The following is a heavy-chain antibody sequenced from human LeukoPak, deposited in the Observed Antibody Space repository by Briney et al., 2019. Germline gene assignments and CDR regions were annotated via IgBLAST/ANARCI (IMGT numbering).Heavy chain of an antibody. CDR2: ISASGASA. Sequence: GGSLGLSCAASGFPFSSYAMNWVRQAPGTGLEWVAAISASGASAWYADSVKGRFTISRDNSKNTLYLQMNSLRAEDTAVYYCARQWDIYGSGSYCGYWGQGTLVTVSS. J-gene: IGHJ4*02. CDR3: ARQWDIYGSGSYCGY. CDR1: GFPFSSYA. V-gene: IGHV3-23*01. D-gene: IGHD3-10*01.